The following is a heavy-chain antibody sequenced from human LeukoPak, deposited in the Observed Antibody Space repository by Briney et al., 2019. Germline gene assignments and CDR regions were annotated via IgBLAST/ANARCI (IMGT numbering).Heavy chain of an antibody. CDR1: GLTLSNYW. CDR2: IKQDGSEK. CDR3: ARQADPVVSYFDY. Sequence: GGSLRLSCAASGLTLSNYWMNWVRQSPGKGLEWVANIKQDGSEKYYVDSVKGRFTISRDNAKNSLYLQMNSLRAEDTAVYYCARQADPVVSYFDYWGQGTLVTVSS. V-gene: IGHV3-7*03. J-gene: IGHJ4*02. D-gene: IGHD4-23*01.